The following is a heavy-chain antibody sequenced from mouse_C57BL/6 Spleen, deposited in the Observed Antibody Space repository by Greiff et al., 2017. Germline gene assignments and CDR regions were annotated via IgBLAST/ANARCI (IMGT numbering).Heavy chain of an antibody. J-gene: IGHJ1*03. V-gene: IGHV1-55*01. CDR2: IYPGSGST. D-gene: IGHD2-1*01. CDR1: GYTFTSYW. Sequence: VQLQQPGAELVKPGASVKMSCKASGYTFTSYWITWVKRRPGQGLEWIGDIYPGSGSTNYNEKFKSKATLTVDTSSSTAYMQLSSLTSEDSAVYYCARGNYVIDWYFDVWGTGTTVTVSS. CDR3: ARGNYVIDWYFDV.